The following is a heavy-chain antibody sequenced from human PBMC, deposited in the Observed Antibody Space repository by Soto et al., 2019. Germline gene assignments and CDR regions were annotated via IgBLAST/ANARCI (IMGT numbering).Heavy chain of an antibody. CDR2: IYYSGST. CDR3: ARIRRFLEWPNFDY. Sequence: SETLSLTCTVSGGSISSYYWSWIRQPPGKGLEWIGYIYYSGSTNYNPSLKSRVTISVDTSKNQFSLKLSSVTAADTAVYYCARIRRFLEWPNFDYWGQGTVVTVYS. D-gene: IGHD3-3*01. CDR1: GGSISSYY. J-gene: IGHJ4*02. V-gene: IGHV4-59*01.